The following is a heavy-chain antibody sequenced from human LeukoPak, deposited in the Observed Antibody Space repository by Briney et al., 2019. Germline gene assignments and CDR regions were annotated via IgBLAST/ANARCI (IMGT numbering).Heavy chain of an antibody. CDR1: GGSISSYY. V-gene: IGHV4-59*01. Sequence: SETLSLTCTVSGGSISSYYWSWIRQPPGKGLEWIGYIYYSGSTNYNPSLKSRVTISVDTSKNQSSLKLSSVTAADTAVYYCARLPMHYDILTGYPMYYYGMDVWGQGTTVTVSS. CDR3: ARLPMHYDILTGYPMYYYGMDV. J-gene: IGHJ6*02. D-gene: IGHD3-9*01. CDR2: IYYSGST.